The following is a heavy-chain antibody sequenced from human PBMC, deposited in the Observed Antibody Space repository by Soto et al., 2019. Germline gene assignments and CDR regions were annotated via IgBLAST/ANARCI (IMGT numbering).Heavy chain of an antibody. V-gene: IGHV3-49*04. CDR1: GFTFGDYA. CDR2: IRCKAYGGTT. CDR3: TRVRGYYYDSSGYYYAPGAFDI. Sequence: PGGSLRLSCTASGFTFGDYAMSWVRQAPGKGLEWVGFIRCKAYGGTTEYAASVKGRFTISRDDSKSIAYLQMNSLKTEDTAVYYCTRVRGYYYDSSGYYYAPGAFDIWGQGTMVTVSS. D-gene: IGHD3-22*01. J-gene: IGHJ3*02.